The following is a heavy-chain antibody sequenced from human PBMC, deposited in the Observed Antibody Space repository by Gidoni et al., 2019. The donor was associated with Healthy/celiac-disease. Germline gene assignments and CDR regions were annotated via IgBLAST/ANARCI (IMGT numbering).Heavy chain of an antibody. CDR3: ARVSSWPYFDY. J-gene: IGHJ4*02. D-gene: IGHD6-13*01. CDR1: GFTFSSYA. V-gene: IGHV3-23*01. Sequence: EVQLLESGGGLVQPGGSLRLSCAASGFTFSSYAMSWVRQAPGKGLEWVSAISGSGGSKYYADSVKGRFTISRDNSKNTLYLKMNSLRAEDTAVYYCARVSSWPYFDYWGQGTLVTVSS. CDR2: ISGSGGSK.